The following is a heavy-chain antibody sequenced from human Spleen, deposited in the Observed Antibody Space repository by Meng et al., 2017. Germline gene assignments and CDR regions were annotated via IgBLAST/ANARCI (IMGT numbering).Heavy chain of an antibody. CDR2: IAYKGNT. Sequence: QGQLGWAGAELKRPGASVKVSSKASGYRFASYGMSWVRQAPGRGLEWRGWIAYKGNTKYTQKVQGRVTMTTDTTTSTAYMELSSLRSDDTAMYYCARDHAVRTNNAFDIWGQGTMVTVSS. D-gene: IGHD2-8*01. CDR3: ARDHAVRTNNAFDI. CDR1: GYRFASYG. V-gene: IGHV1-18*01. J-gene: IGHJ3*02.